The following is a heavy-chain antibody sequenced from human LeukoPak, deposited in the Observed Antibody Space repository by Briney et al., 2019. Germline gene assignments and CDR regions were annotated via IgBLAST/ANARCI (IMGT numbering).Heavy chain of an antibody. CDR3: AKSGRGLLRDFDS. D-gene: IGHD5-12*01. CDR2: ISGSGGTT. J-gene: IGHJ4*02. V-gene: IGHV3-23*01. Sequence: GGSPRLSCAASGFTFSNYAMTWVRQAPGKGLEWVSTISGSGGTTYHADSVKGRFTISRGNSKNTLYLQMNSLRAEDTALYYCAKSGRGLLRDFDSWGQGTLVTVSS. CDR1: GFTFSNYA.